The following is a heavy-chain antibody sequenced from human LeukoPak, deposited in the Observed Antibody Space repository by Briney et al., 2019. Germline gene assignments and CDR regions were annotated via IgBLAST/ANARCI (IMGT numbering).Heavy chain of an antibody. D-gene: IGHD3-9*01. J-gene: IGHJ4*02. V-gene: IGHV3-7*01. CDR1: GFTFSSYW. CDR2: IKQDGSEK. CDR3: AREGYFDWLSRFDY. Sequence: GGSLRLSCAASGFTFSSYWMSWVRQAPGKGLEWVANIKQDGSEKYYVDSVKGRFTISRDNAKNSLYLQMNSLRAEDTAVYYCAREGYFDWLSRFDYWGQGTLVTVSS.